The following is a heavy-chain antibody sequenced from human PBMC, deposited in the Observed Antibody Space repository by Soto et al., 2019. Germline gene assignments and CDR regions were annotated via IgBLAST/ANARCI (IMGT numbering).Heavy chain of an antibody. CDR3: GRDKSPGRWFGEGAFDI. Sequence: QVQLVESGGGVVQPGGSLRLSCAASGFTFSSYGMHWVRQAPGKGLEWVAVIWHDGRNKYYADSVKGRFTISRDNSKNTLYLQMSSLGAEDTAVYYCGRDKSPGRWFGEGAFDIWGQGTMVTVSS. D-gene: IGHD3-10*01. CDR2: IWHDGRNK. V-gene: IGHV3-33*01. J-gene: IGHJ3*02. CDR1: GFTFSSYG.